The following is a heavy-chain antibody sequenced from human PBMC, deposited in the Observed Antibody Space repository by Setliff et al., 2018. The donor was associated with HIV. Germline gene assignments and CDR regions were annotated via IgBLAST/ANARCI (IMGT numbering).Heavy chain of an antibody. CDR3: ARLSVITNWFDP. Sequence: GESLKISCQGSGFSFTGYWIAWVRQMPGKGLEWMGIIYPGDSDTKYSPSFQGQITISADKSTNTAYLQWTSLKPSDTAMYYCARLSVITNWFDPWGQGTLVTVSS. J-gene: IGHJ5*02. CDR1: GFSFTGYW. V-gene: IGHV5-51*01. D-gene: IGHD3-16*01. CDR2: IYPGDSDT.